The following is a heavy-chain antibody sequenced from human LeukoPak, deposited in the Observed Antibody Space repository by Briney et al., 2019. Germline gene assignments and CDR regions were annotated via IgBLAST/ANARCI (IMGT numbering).Heavy chain of an antibody. J-gene: IGHJ4*02. V-gene: IGHV3-23*01. CDR1: GFTFSSYA. D-gene: IGHD6-19*01. CDR2: ISGSGGST. CDR3: AKNIAVAGTGYLDY. Sequence: GGSLRLSCAASGFTFSSYAMSWVRQAPGKGLEWVSAISGSGGSTYYADSVKGRFTISRDNSKNTLYLQMNSLRAEDTAVYYCAKNIAVAGTGYLDYWGQGTLVTVSS.